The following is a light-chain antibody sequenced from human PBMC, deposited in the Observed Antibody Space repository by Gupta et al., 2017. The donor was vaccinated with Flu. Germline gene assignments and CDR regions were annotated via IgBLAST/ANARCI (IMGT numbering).Light chain of an antibody. CDR2: LGS. CDR1: QSLLQSTGYNY. Sequence: ISCRSSQSLLQSTGYNYLDWYLQKPGQSPQLLIYLGSTRASGVPDRFSGSGSGTDFTLKINRVEAEDVGVYFCMQALQTPLTFGGGAKVEIQ. V-gene: IGKV2-28*01. CDR3: MQALQTPLT. J-gene: IGKJ4*01.